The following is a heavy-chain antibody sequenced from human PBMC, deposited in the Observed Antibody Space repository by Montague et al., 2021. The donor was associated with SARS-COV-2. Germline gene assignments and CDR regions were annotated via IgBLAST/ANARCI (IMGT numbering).Heavy chain of an antibody. V-gene: IGHV4-4*02. J-gene: IGHJ4*02. CDR3: ARERVGPTRVLNYFDH. CDR2: IYQSGST. Sequence: LTCTVSGGSISSSNWWGWVRQSQGKGLEWIGEIYQSGSTNYNPSLRSRVTISVDKSKNQFSLKLSSVTAADTAVYYCARERVGPTRVLNYFDHWGQGTLVIVSS. CDR1: GGSISSSNW. D-gene: IGHD3-10*01.